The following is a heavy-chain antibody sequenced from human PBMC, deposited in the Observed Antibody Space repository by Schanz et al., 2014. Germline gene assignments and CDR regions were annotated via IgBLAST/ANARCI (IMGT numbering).Heavy chain of an antibody. Sequence: QVQLVQSGAEVKKPGASVRVSCKASGYSFTTYDVNWVRQAPGQGPEWVGWIHTGSGNTKYSQKFGGRITNTRDASASIVYMELSSLRSEDTAVFFCASGEARVTSSGVVIVPMNVWGKGTTVIVSS. D-gene: IGHD3-3*01. CDR1: GYSFTTYD. CDR3: ASGEARVTSSGVVIVPMNV. CDR2: IHTGSGNT. J-gene: IGHJ6*03. V-gene: IGHV1-3*04.